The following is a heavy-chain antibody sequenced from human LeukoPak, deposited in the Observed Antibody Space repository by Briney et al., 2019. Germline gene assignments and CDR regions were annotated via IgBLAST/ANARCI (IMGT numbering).Heavy chain of an antibody. D-gene: IGHD3-10*01. J-gene: IGHJ5*02. Sequence: SETLSLTCAVYGGSFSGHYWTWIRQAPGKGLEWIGESTHTGSTNYNPSLKSRVTISVDTSKNQFSLKLSSVTAADTAVYYCARGGLNNWFDPWGQGTLVTVSS. CDR2: STHTGST. CDR3: ARGGLNNWFDP. CDR1: GGSFSGHY. V-gene: IGHV4-34*01.